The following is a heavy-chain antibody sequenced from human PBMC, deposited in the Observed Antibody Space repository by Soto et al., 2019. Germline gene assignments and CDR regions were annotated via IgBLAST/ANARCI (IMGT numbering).Heavy chain of an antibody. CDR1: GVTFDDYA. Sequence: PAGSLILARAASGVTFDDYAMHWFWQAPGKGLEWVSGISWNSGSIGYADSVKGRFTISRDNAKNSLYLQMNSLRAEDTALYYCAKDRQGGDYYYYYMDVWGKGTTVTVSS. V-gene: IGHV3-9*01. J-gene: IGHJ6*03. CDR3: AKDRQGGDYYYYYMDV. CDR2: ISWNSGSI.